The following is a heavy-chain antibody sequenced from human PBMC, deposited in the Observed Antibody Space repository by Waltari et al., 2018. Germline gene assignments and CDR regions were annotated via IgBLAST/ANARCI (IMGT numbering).Heavy chain of an antibody. D-gene: IGHD6-19*01. Sequence: QVQLQESGPGLVKPSETLSLTCTVSGGSISSYYWSWIRQPAGTGLEWIGRIDTSGSTNYNPSLKSRVTMSVDTSKNQFSLKLSSVTAADTAVYYCARAERVAVAGITDYYYYYYMDVWGKGTTVTISS. CDR2: IDTSGST. J-gene: IGHJ6*03. CDR3: ARAERVAVAGITDYYYYYYMDV. CDR1: GGSISSYY. V-gene: IGHV4-4*07.